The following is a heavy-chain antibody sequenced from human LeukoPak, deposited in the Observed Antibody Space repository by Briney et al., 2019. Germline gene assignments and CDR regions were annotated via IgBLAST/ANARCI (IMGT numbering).Heavy chain of an antibody. V-gene: IGHV4-59*01. CDR2: IYYSGST. J-gene: IGHJ5*02. D-gene: IGHD3-9*01. CDR1: GGSISSYY. CDR3: ARGSYYDILTGSRGGLFDP. Sequence: SETLSLTCTVSGGSISSYYWSWIRQPPGKELEWIGYIYYSGSTNYNPSLKSRVTISVDTSKNQFSLKLSSVTAADTAVYYCARGSYYDILTGSRGGLFDPWGQGTLVTVSS.